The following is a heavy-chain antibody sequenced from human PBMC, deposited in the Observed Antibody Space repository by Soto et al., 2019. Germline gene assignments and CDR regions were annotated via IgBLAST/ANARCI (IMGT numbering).Heavy chain of an antibody. V-gene: IGHV3-33*01. CDR3: AIDPGQDEAMDY. CDR2: IWHDGKNK. J-gene: IGHJ4*02. CDR1: GFAFSDFG. Sequence: QVQVVESGGGVVQPGTSLRLSCAASGFAFSDFGMHWVRQAPAKGLEWVAVIWHDGKNKDYADYAKGRFTISRDNSRNILYLEMNSLRVEDTAVYYCAIDPGQDEAMDYWGQGTLVTVSS.